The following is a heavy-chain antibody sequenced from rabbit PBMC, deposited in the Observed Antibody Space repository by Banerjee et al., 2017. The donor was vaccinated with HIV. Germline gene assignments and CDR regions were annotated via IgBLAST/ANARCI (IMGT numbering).Heavy chain of an antibody. Sequence: QEQLQESGGGLFQPGGSLTLTCKASGFDFSNNAMCWVRQAPGEGLEWIACINTISGDTVYATWAKGRFTISKASWTTVTLQMTSLTAADTASYFCARDLAGVIGWNFNLWGPGTLVTVS. CDR1: GFDFSNNA. CDR3: ARDLAGVIGWNFNL. D-gene: IGHD4-1*01. J-gene: IGHJ4*01. V-gene: IGHV1S45*01. CDR2: INTISGDT.